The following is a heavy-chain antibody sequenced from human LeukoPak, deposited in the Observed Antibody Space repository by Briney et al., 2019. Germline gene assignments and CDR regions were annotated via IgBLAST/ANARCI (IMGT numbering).Heavy chain of an antibody. Sequence: ASVKVSCKASGYTFTTYAMHWVRQAPGQRLEWMGWINAGNGNTKYSQKFQARVTITRDTSASTAYMELSSLRSEDTAVYYCAGDPIGSRWPYYFDYWGQGTLVTVSS. CDR1: GYTFTTYA. J-gene: IGHJ4*02. CDR3: AGDPIGSRWPYYFDY. V-gene: IGHV1-3*01. D-gene: IGHD6-13*01. CDR2: INAGNGNT.